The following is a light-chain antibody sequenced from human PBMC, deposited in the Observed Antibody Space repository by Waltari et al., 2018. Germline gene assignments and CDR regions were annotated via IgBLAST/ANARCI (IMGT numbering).Light chain of an antibody. J-gene: IGKJ1*01. Sequence: DIQMTQSPSTLSASVGDRVTITCRASQSISSWCAWYQPKPGKAPKLLIYDASSLESGVPSSFSGSGSGTEFTLTISSLQPDDFATYYCQQYNSYSPWTFGQGTKVEIK. CDR3: QQYNSYSPWT. V-gene: IGKV1-5*01. CDR2: DAS. CDR1: QSISSW.